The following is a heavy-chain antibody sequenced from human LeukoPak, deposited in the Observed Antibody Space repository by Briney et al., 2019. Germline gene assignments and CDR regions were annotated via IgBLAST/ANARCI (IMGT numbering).Heavy chain of an antibody. CDR3: ARGGYASSSDY. Sequence: SETLSLTCAVSGGSISSNSYYWGWIRQPPGKGLEWIGSIYYSGSTYYNPSLKSRVTISVDTSKNQFSLKLSSVTAADTAVYYCARGGYASSSDYWGQGTLVTVSS. D-gene: IGHD6-6*01. CDR1: GGSISSNSYY. V-gene: IGHV4-39*07. J-gene: IGHJ4*02. CDR2: IYYSGST.